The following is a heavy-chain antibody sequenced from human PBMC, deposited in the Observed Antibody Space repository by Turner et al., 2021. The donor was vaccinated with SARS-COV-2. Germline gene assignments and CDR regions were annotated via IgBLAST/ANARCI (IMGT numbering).Heavy chain of an antibody. CDR3: ARDSGARYYDFWSGYYPTMGMDV. CDR2: ISRSCFI. J-gene: IGHJ6*02. D-gene: IGHD3-3*01. Sequence: EVRQVESGGGLVKLGGSLRLYGAAAGFTFSSYTMNWVRRAPGEGLGWVSAISRSCFIYSADSVKGRFTISSDNAKNSLYLQMTSLRAEDTSVYYCARDSGARYYDFWSGYYPTMGMDVWGQGTTVTVSS. CDR1: GFTFSSYT. V-gene: IGHV3-21*01.